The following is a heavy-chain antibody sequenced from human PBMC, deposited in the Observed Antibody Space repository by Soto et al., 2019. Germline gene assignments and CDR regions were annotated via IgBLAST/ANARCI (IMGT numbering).Heavy chain of an antibody. CDR3: ARDFFGDILTGYPDAFDI. D-gene: IGHD3-9*01. Sequence: GGSVRLSCPASGFTFSSYWMSWVRQAPGEGLEWVADIKQDGSEKYHVDSVKGRFTISRDNAKNSLYLQMNSLRAEDTAVYYCARDFFGDILTGYPDAFDIWGQGTMVT. CDR1: GFTFSSYW. J-gene: IGHJ3*02. V-gene: IGHV3-7*05. CDR2: IKQDGSEK.